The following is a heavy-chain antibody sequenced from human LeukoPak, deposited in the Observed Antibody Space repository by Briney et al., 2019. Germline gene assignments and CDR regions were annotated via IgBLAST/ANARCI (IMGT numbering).Heavy chain of an antibody. Sequence: GGSLRLSCAASGFTFSNYALNWVRQAPGKGLEWVSVISGSAGTTYYADSVKGRFTISRDNSKNTLYLQMNSLRAEDTAVYYCAKSSGFGAARYYFDYWGQGTLVTVSS. J-gene: IGHJ4*02. CDR3: AKSSGFGAARYYFDY. CDR2: ISGSAGTT. V-gene: IGHV3-23*01. CDR1: GFTFSNYA. D-gene: IGHD3-16*01.